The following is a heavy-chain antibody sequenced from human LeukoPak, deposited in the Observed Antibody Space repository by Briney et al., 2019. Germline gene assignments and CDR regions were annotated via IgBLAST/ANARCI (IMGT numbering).Heavy chain of an antibody. J-gene: IGHJ4*02. Sequence: PSETLSLTCTVSGGSISSYYWSWIRQPPGKGLDWIGYIYYSGSTNYNPSLKSRVTISVDTSKNQFSLKLSSVTAADAAVYYCARGVYGDHLFDYWGQGTLVTVSS. V-gene: IGHV4-59*01. CDR3: ARGVYGDHLFDY. D-gene: IGHD4-17*01. CDR2: IYYSGST. CDR1: GGSISSYY.